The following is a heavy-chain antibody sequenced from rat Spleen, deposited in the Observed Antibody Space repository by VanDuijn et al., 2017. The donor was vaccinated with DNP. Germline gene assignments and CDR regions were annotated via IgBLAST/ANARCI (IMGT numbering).Heavy chain of an antibody. V-gene: IGHV2-41*01. Sequence: QVQLKESGPGLVQPSQTLSLTCTVAGFSLTSYNVHWVRQPPGTGLEWMGIIWNTGGTRYNSVFRSRLSISKDTSKSQVFLQMNSLQPEDTATYYCASTLVNYGTYGYYAMDAWGQGTSVTVSS. CDR3: ASTLVNYGTYGYYAMDA. CDR1: GFSLTSYN. J-gene: IGHJ4*01. D-gene: IGHD1-3*01. CDR2: IWNTGGT.